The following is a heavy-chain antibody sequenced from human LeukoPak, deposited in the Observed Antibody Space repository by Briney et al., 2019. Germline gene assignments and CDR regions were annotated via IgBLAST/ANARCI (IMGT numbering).Heavy chain of an antibody. D-gene: IGHD3-3*01. CDR3: AKAPGSGSDAFDI. Sequence: GGPLRLSCAASGFTFSSYAMSWVRQAPGKGLEWVSAISGSGGSTYYADSVKGRFTISRDNSKNTLYLQMNSLRAEDTAVYYCAKAPGSGSDAFDIWGQGTMVTVSS. V-gene: IGHV3-23*01. CDR2: ISGSGGST. J-gene: IGHJ3*02. CDR1: GFTFSSYA.